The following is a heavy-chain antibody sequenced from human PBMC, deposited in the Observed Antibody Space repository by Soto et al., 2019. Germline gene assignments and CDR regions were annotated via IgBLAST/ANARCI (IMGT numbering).Heavy chain of an antibody. CDR1: GGTFSSYA. V-gene: IGHV1-69*01. CDR2: IIPIFGTA. D-gene: IGHD1-26*01. Sequence: QVQLVQSGAEVKKPGSSVKVSCKASGGTFSSYAISWVRQAPGQGLEWMGGIIPIFGTANYAQKFQGRDTITADESTSTAYMELSSLRSEDTAVYYCARSANSGSYYSRYYGMDVWGQGTTVTVSS. CDR3: ARSANSGSYYSRYYGMDV. J-gene: IGHJ6*02.